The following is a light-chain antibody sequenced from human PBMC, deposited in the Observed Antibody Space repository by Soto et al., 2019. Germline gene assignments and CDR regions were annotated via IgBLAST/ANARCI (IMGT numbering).Light chain of an antibody. CDR2: EVS. CDR1: SSDGGGYNY. Sequence: QSALTQPASVSGSPGQSITISCTGTSSDGGGYNYVSWYQQHPGKAPKLMIYEVSNRPSGVSNRFSGSKSGNTASLTISGLQAEDEADYYCSSYTSSSTLGYVFGTGTKVTVL. J-gene: IGLJ1*01. CDR3: SSYTSSSTLGYV. V-gene: IGLV2-14*01.